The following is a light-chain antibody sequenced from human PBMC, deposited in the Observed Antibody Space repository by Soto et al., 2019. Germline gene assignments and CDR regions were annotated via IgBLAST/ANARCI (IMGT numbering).Light chain of an antibody. CDR1: HSVSSIF. CDR3: QQYGYSFWT. V-gene: IGKV3-20*01. J-gene: IGKJ1*01. Sequence: ELVLTQSPGTLSLSPGERATLPCGGGHSVSSIFLAWYQKKPGQAPRLLIYSASSRATGIPDRFSGSGSGADYTLTISRLEPEDSAMYYCQQYGYSFWTFGQGTKVEIK. CDR2: SAS.